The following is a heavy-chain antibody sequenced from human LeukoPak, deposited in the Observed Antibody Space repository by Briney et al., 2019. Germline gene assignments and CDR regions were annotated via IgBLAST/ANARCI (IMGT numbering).Heavy chain of an antibody. J-gene: IGHJ4*02. CDR3: ARDRPPRVLLWFGEPGGHDY. CDR2: ISGSGGST. Sequence: GGTLRLPCAAPGFTFSSYGMSWVRQAPGKGLEWVSTISGSGGSTYYADSVKGRFTISRDNSKNTLYLQMNSLRAEDTAVYYCARDRPPRVLLWFGEPGGHDYWGQGTLVTVSS. D-gene: IGHD3-10*01. CDR1: GFTFSSYG. V-gene: IGHV3-23*01.